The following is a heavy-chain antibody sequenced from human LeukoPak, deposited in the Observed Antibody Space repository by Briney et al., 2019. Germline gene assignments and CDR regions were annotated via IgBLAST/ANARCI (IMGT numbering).Heavy chain of an antibody. Sequence: SVKVSCKASGGTFSSYAISWVRQAPGQGLEWMGGIIPIFGTANYAQKFQGRVTITTDESTSTAYMELSSLRSEDTAVYYCARGHGEDFWSGYLESYYFDYWGQGTLVTVSS. CDR1: GGTFSSYA. D-gene: IGHD3-3*01. CDR3: ARGHGEDFWSGYLESYYFDY. J-gene: IGHJ4*02. V-gene: IGHV1-69*05. CDR2: IIPIFGTA.